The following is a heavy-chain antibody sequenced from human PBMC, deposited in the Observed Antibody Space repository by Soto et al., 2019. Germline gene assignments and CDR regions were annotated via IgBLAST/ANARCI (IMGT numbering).Heavy chain of an antibody. CDR2: INAGNGNT. Sequence: ASVKVSCKASGYTFTSYAMHWVRQAPGQRLEWMGWINAGNGNTKYSQKFQGRVTITRDTSASTAYMELSSLRSEDTAVYYCARSGMVRGVIITLSDYWGQGTLVTVSS. CDR3: ARSGMVRGVIITLSDY. CDR1: GYTFTSYA. D-gene: IGHD3-10*01. J-gene: IGHJ4*02. V-gene: IGHV1-3*01.